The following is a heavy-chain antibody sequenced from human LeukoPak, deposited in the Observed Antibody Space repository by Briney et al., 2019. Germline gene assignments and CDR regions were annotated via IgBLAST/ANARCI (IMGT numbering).Heavy chain of an antibody. Sequence: GGTLRLSCAASGFTVSDNYMSWVRQAPGRGLEWVSVFYSGGSTRYADSVKGRFTISRDNSKNTLYLQLNSLRAEDTAVYFCASSSWSSEYFHYWGQGTLVTVSS. CDR2: FYSGGST. D-gene: IGHD6-13*01. CDR1: GFTVSDNY. CDR3: ASSSWSSEYFHY. V-gene: IGHV3-66*01. J-gene: IGHJ1*01.